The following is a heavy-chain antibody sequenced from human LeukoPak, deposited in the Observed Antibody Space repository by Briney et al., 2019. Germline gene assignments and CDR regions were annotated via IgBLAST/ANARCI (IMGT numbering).Heavy chain of an antibody. J-gene: IGHJ5*02. CDR2: TYYSGST. Sequence: PSETLSLTCTVSGVSISSNNYYWGWIRQPPGKGLEWIGNTYYSGSTYYNLSLKGRVTMSVDTSKNQFALTMSSVNAADPAVYYCARHRGSSTEFDPWGQGTLVTISS. CDR3: ARHRGSSTEFDP. CDR1: GVSISSNNYY. V-gene: IGHV4-39*01. D-gene: IGHD6-6*01.